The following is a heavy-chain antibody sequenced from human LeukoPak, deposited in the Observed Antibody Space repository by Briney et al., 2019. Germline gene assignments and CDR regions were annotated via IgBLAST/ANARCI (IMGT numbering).Heavy chain of an antibody. CDR2: ISSSSSYI. V-gene: IGHV3-21*01. J-gene: IGHJ5*02. Sequence: PGGSLRLSCAASGFTFSSYSMNWVRQAPGKGLEWVSSISSSSSYIYYADSVKGRFTISRDNAKNSLYLQMNSLRAEDTAVYYCAASSEDMGQWPAFNWFDPWGQGTLVTVSS. CDR3: AASSEDMGQWPAFNWFDP. CDR1: GFTFSSYS. D-gene: IGHD6-19*01.